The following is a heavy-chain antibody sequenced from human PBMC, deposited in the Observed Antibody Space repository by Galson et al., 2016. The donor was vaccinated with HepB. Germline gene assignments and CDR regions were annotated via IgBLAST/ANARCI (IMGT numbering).Heavy chain of an antibody. D-gene: IGHD6-13*01. CDR1: GFTFSRYS. Sequence: SLRLSCAASGFTFSRYSMNWVRQAPGKGLEWVSHIRSRSSTIYYAASVRGRFPISRDNTKNSLYLQMNSLRDEDTAVYYCARDGSSQFSSNWYVAFDIWGQGTVVTVSS. CDR2: IRSRSSTI. CDR3: ARDGSSQFSSNWYVAFDI. J-gene: IGHJ3*02. V-gene: IGHV3-48*02.